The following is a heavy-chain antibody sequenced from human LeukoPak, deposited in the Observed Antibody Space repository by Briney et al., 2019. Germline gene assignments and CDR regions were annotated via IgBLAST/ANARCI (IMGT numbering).Heavy chain of an antibody. J-gene: IGHJ6*02. CDR1: GFMFGDYW. CDR3: ARNNGMDV. CDR2: INQNEVVK. V-gene: IGHV3-7*03. Sequence: GGSLRLSCVASGFMFGDYWMRWVRQAPGKGLEWVASINQNEVVKYYVDSVKGRFTISKDNAKNSLYLQMNSLRAEDTALYHRARNNGMDVWGQGTTVIVSS.